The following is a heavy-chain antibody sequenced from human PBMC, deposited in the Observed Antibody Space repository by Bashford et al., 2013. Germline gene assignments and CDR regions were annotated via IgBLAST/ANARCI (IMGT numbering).Heavy chain of an antibody. CDR2: ISSSSSTI. CDR3: VRNFDH. J-gene: IGHJ4*02. V-gene: IGHV3-48*02. Sequence: VRQAPGKGLEWVSYISSSSSTIYYADSVKGRFTISRDNAKNSLYLQMNSLRDEDTAVYYCVRNFDHWGQGALVTVSS.